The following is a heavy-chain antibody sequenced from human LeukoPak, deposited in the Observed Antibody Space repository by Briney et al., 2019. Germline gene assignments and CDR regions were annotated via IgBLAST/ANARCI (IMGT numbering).Heavy chain of an antibody. Sequence: PGGSLRLSCAASGFTFSSYWMHWVRQAPGKGLVWVSRINTDESSTSYADSVKGRFTISRDNAKNTLYLRMNSLRAEDTAVYYCAKEGAYPIITYDSWGQGALVTVSS. D-gene: IGHD3-10*01. J-gene: IGHJ5*01. CDR2: INTDESST. CDR3: AKEGAYPIITYDS. CDR1: GFTFSSYW. V-gene: IGHV3-74*01.